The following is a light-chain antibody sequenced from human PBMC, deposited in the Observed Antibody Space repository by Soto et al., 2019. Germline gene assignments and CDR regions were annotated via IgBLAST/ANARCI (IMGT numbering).Light chain of an antibody. Sequence: DIQMTQSPSTLCASVGDRVTITWRASQDISSWLAWYQQKTGEAPKILISIASILQSGVPSRFRGSGSGTDFVLTISRLQPEDSSTYYCQQLDSTPITFGQGTRLEIK. J-gene: IGKJ5*01. CDR2: IAS. V-gene: IGKV1-5*01. CDR3: QQLDSTPIT. CDR1: QDISSW.